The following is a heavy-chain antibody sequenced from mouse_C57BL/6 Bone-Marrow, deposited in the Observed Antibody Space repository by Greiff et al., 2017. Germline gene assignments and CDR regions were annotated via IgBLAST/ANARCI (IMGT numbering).Heavy chain of an antibody. Sequence: VQLQQSGAELVRPGASVKLSCTASGFNFKDYYMHWVKQRPEQGLEWIGRIDPEDGDTEYAPKFPGKATMTAAKSSNTAYLQLSSLTSEDTAVYYCIPSTTVVEGDWYFDVWGTGTTVTVSS. CDR2: IDPEDGDT. J-gene: IGHJ1*03. CDR3: IPSTTVVEGDWYFDV. CDR1: GFNFKDYY. V-gene: IGHV14-1*01. D-gene: IGHD1-1*01.